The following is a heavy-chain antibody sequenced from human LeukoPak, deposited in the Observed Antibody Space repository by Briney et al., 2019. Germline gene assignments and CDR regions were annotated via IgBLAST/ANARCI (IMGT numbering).Heavy chain of an antibody. V-gene: IGHV4-59*01. Sequence: PSETLSLTCTVSRGSISTFYWSWIRQPAGKGLEWIGYIYYSGSTNYNPSLKSRVTISVDTSKNQFSLKLSSVTAADTALYYCATSYYYGSGSYHPFDYWGQGTLVTVSS. J-gene: IGHJ4*02. D-gene: IGHD3-10*01. CDR1: RGSISTFY. CDR3: ATSYYYGSGSYHPFDY. CDR2: IYYSGST.